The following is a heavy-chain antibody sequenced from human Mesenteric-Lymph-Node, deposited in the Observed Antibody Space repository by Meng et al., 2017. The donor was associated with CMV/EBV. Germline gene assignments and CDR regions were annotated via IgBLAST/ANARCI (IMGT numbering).Heavy chain of an antibody. Sequence: SCKSSGYTFTGYYMHWVRQAPGQGLEWMVRINPISGGTNYAQKFPGRVTMTRDTSISTAYMELSRLRSDDTAVYYCARGVIAAAGIDYWGQGSLVTVSS. D-gene: IGHD6-13*01. CDR3: ARGVIAAAGIDY. CDR2: INPISGGT. V-gene: IGHV1-2*06. CDR1: GYTFTGYY. J-gene: IGHJ4*02.